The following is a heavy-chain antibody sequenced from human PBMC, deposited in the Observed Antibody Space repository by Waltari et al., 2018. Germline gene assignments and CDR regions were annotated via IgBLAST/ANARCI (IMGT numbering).Heavy chain of an antibody. CDR2: ISSSSSYI. V-gene: IGHV3-21*01. D-gene: IGHD6-19*01. J-gene: IGHJ4*02. CDR1: GFTFSSYS. CDR3: ARTPRPRGASRAVAASDC. Sequence: EVQLVESGGGLVKPGGSLRLSCAASGFTFSSYSVNWVRQAPGNGLEWVSSISSSSSYIYYAGSVEGRFTISRDNAKNSLYLQVNSLRAEDMAVYYCARTPRPRGASRAVAASDCWGQGTLVTGSS.